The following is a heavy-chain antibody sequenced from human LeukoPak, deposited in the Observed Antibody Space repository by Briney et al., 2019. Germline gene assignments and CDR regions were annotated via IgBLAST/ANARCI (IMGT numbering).Heavy chain of an antibody. CDR2: ISPTGSTT. J-gene: IGHJ4*02. CDR3: ARGPNSNWSGLDF. Sequence: GGSLRLSCAASGFTFSSYWMHWARQLPGKGLVWVSRISPTGSTTSYADSVKGRFTVSRDNAKNTLYLQVNNLRAEDTAAYYCARGPNSNWSGLDFWGQGTLLTVSS. D-gene: IGHD6-6*01. CDR1: GFTFSSYW. V-gene: IGHV3-74*01.